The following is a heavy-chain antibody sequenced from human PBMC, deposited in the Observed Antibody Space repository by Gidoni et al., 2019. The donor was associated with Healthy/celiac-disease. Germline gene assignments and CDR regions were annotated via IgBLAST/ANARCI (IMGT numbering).Heavy chain of an antibody. J-gene: IGHJ4*02. CDR3: ARVRTLWSGYYSGNRGYFDY. Sequence: SEKYYVDSVKGRFTISRDNAKNSLYLQMNSLRAEDTAVYYCARVRTLWSGYYSGNRGYFDYWGQGTLVTVSS. D-gene: IGHD3-3*01. V-gene: IGHV3-7*03. CDR2: SEK.